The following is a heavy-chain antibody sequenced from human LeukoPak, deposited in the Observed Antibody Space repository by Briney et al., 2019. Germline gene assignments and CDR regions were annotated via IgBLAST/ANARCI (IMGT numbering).Heavy chain of an antibody. Sequence: GGSLTLPHLHCRLSLNKYALRGLHQAPGKGLEWVSAISGSGGSTYYADSVKGRFTISRDNSKTTLYRQMNSLRAEDTACNSLPKVGATNPFYWGQGTLVTVSS. CDR1: RLSLNKYA. D-gene: IGHD1-26*01. V-gene: IGHV3-23*01. J-gene: IGHJ4*02. CDR2: ISGSGGST. CDR3: PKVGATNPFY.